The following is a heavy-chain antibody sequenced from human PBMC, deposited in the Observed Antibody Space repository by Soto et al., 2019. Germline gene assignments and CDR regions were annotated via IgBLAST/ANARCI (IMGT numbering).Heavy chain of an antibody. J-gene: IGHJ3*02. CDR2: ISGSGGST. CDR3: AKEHSLSGYDLGDAFDI. CDR1: GFTFSSYA. D-gene: IGHD5-12*01. Sequence: EVQLLESGGGLVQPGGSQRLSCAASGFTFSSYAMSWVRQAPGKGLEWVSAISGSGGSTYYADSVKGRFTISRDNSKNTLYLQMNSLRAEDTAVYYCAKEHSLSGYDLGDAFDIWGQGTMVTVSS. V-gene: IGHV3-23*01.